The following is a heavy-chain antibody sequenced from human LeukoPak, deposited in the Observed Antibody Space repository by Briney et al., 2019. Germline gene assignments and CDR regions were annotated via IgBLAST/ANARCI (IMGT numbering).Heavy chain of an antibody. V-gene: IGHV4-34*01. CDR1: GGSFSGYY. CDR2: INHSGST. J-gene: IGHJ5*02. Sequence: SETLSLTCAVYGGSFSGYYWSWIRQPPGKGLEWNGEINHSGSTNYNQSLKSRVTITVDTSKNQFPLKLSSVTAADTAVYYCAIGYPPGSWFDPWGQGTLVTVSS. CDR3: AIGYPPGSWFDP.